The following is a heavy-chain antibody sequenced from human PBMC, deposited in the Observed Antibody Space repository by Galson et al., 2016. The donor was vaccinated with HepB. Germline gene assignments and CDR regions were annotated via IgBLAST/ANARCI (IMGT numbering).Heavy chain of an antibody. Sequence: SLRLSCAASGFIFSSYAMTWVRQAPGKGPEWVSTFGDGGDIYYADSVKGRFTISRDNSRNTLYLQTNSLRAEDTAVYYCARRRGSGSHDYWGQGTLVTVSS. CDR3: ARRRGSGSHDY. CDR1: GFIFSSYA. D-gene: IGHD3-10*01. CDR2: FGDGGDI. J-gene: IGHJ4*02. V-gene: IGHV3-23*01.